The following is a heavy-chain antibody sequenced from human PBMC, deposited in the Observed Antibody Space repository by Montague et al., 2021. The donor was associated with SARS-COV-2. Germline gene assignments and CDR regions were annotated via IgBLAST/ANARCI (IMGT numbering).Heavy chain of an antibody. CDR3: AREGGITIFGVVIGSPYYYYMDV. D-gene: IGHD3-3*01. CDR2: IYTSGST. V-gene: IGHV4-4*07. Sequence: ETLSLTCTVSGGSISSYYWSWIRQPAGKGLEWIGRIYTSGSTNYNPSLKSRVTMSVDTSKNQFSLKLSSVTAADTAVYYCAREGGITIFGVVIGSPYYYYMDVWGKGTTVTVSS. CDR1: GGSISSYY. J-gene: IGHJ6*03.